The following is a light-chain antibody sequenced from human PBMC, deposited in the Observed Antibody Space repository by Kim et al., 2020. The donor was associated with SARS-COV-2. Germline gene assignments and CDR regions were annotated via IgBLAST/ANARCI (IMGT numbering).Light chain of an antibody. Sequence: SWSPEESATLSWKASQIGGSQSAWYQQTPGQPPRLLIYDASNRAAGIPARFSGSGSGTDFTLTISSLEPEDFAVYYCQQLTTSITFGGGTKVDIK. J-gene: IGKJ4*01. CDR3: QQLTTSIT. CDR2: DAS. CDR1: QIGGSQ. V-gene: IGKV3-11*01.